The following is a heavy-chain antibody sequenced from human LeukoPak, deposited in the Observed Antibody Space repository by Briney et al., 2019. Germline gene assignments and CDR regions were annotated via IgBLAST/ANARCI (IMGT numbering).Heavy chain of an antibody. CDR1: GFTFDAYA. CDR2: LTNTGGTK. D-gene: IGHD3-22*01. V-gene: IGHV3-23*01. CDR3: ARSAYLDSSGYYFDF. J-gene: IGHJ4*02. Sequence: QSGGSLRLSCTASGFTFDAYAMNWVRQAPGKGLEWVPGLTNTGGTKYYADSVKGRFSISRDNSKITVSLQMNSLSADDTAVYYCARSAYLDSSGYYFDFWGQGTLVTVSS.